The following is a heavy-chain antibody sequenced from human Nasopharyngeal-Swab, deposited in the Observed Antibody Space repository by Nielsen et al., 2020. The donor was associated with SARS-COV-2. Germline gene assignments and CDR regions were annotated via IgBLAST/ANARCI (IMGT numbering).Heavy chain of an antibody. CDR3: ARGSIMITFGGVIVEAINWFDP. V-gene: IGHV4-34*01. D-gene: IGHD3-16*02. CDR1: GGSFSGYY. J-gene: IGHJ5*02. Sequence: SETLSLTCAVYGGSFSGYYWSWIRQPPGKGLEWIGEINHSGSTNYNPSLKSRVTISVDTSKNQFSLKLSSVTAADTAVHYCARGSIMITFGGVIVEAINWFDPWGQGTLVTVSS. CDR2: INHSGST.